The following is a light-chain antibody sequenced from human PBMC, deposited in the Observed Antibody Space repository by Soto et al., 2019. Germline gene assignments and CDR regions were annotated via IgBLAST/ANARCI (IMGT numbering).Light chain of an antibody. CDR2: DVS. CDR1: SSDIGAYNH. CDR3: SSYTTTSTLYV. J-gene: IGLJ1*01. Sequence: QSALTQPASVSGSLGQSITISCTGTSSDIGAYNHVSWYQQHPGRAPKLMIYDVSNRPSGVSNRFSGSKSGNTASLTISGLQAEDEADYYCSSYTTTSTLYVFGIGTKVTVL. V-gene: IGLV2-14*01.